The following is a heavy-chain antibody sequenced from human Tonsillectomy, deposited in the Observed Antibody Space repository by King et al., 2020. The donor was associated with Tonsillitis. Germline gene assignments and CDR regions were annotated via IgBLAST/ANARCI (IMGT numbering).Heavy chain of an antibody. J-gene: IGHJ6*02. CDR3: TRDLLTVAGHHYINAMDV. CDR1: GFIFKAFA. D-gene: IGHD6-19*01. V-gene: IGHV3-30*09. CDR2: ISSDETKE. Sequence: VQLVESGGGVVQPGGSLRLTCAASGFIFKAFAMHWVRQAPGKGLEWVAMISSDETKEYYADSVKGRIVISRDNSQSNLYLQLNSLTPEDTALYYCTRDLLTVAGHHYINAMDVWGQGTTVTVS.